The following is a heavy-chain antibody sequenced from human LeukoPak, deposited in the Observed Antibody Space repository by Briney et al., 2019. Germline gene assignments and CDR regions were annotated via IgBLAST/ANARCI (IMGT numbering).Heavy chain of an antibody. D-gene: IGHD3-3*01. CDR2: ISSSSNYM. J-gene: IGHJ4*02. CDR3: AKEGYVRFLEWLPLDY. CDR1: GFIFSRYS. Sequence: PGGSLRLSCAASGFIFSRYSMNWVRQTPGRGLEWVASISSSSNYMYYTDSVKGRFTISRDNSKNTLYLQMNSLRAEDTAVYYCAKEGYVRFLEWLPLDYWGQGTLVTVSS. V-gene: IGHV3-21*01.